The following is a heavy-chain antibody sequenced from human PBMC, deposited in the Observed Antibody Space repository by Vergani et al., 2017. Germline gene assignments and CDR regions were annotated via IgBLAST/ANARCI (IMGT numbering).Heavy chain of an antibody. D-gene: IGHD3-3*01. V-gene: IGHV3-74*02. CDR1: GFTFSSYW. CDR2: INSDGSST. J-gene: IGHJ3*02. CDR3: ARVRDYDFWSGYRDAFDI. Sequence: EVQLVESGGGLVQPGGSLRLSCAASGFTFSSYWMHWVRQAPGKGLVWVSRINSDGSSTSYADSVKGRFTISRDNAKNTLYLQMNSLRAEDTAVYYCARVRDYDFWSGYRDAFDIWGQGKMVTVSS.